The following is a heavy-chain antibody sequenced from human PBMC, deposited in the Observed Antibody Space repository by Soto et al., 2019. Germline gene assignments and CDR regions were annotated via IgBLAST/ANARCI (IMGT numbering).Heavy chain of an antibody. CDR2: INAGNGNT. CDR1: GYTFPSYA. V-gene: IGHV1-3*01. D-gene: IGHD1-26*01. Sequence: ASVKVDCKASGYTFPSYAMHWVRQAPGQRLEWMGWINAGNGNTKYSQKFQGRVTITRDTSASTAYMELSSLRSEDTAVYYCARDPIVGACAQDYWGQGTLVTVSS. CDR3: ARDPIVGACAQDY. J-gene: IGHJ4*02.